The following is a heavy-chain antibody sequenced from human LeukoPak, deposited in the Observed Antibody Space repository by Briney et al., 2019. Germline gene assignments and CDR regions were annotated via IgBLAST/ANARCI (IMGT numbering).Heavy chain of an antibody. CDR1: RFTFSSYA. CDR3: ARDYCTNGVCYTYYYGMDV. J-gene: IGHJ6*02. D-gene: IGHD2-8*01. V-gene: IGHV3-23*01. Sequence: GGSLRLSCAASRFTFSSYAMSWVRQAPGKGLEWVSAISGSGGSTYYADSVKGRFTISRDNSKNTLYLQMNGLRAEDTAVYYCARDYCTNGVCYTYYYGMDVWGQGTTVTVSS. CDR2: ISGSGGST.